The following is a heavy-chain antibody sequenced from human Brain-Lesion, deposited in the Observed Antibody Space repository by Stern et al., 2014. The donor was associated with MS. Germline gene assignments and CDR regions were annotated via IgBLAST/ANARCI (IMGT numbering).Heavy chain of an antibody. CDR3: ARGRVVPGFQYYATDV. Sequence: QVQLVESGPGLVKPSQTLSLSCTVSGGSISSGGYYWSWIRQPAGKGLGWIGRIFNSGSTSYTPSLNSRVTISIDTSKNQFSLRLNPMTAADTAVYYCARGRVVPGFQYYATDVWGQGTTVIVSS. CDR2: IFNSGST. D-gene: IGHD2-2*01. V-gene: IGHV4-61*02. J-gene: IGHJ6*02. CDR1: GGSISSGGYY.